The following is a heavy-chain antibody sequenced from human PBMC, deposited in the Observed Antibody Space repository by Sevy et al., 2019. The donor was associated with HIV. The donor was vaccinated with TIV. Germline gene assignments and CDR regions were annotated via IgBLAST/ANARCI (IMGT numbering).Heavy chain of an antibody. CDR1: GFTTGFTFSDYW. V-gene: IGHV3-7*01. Sequence: GGSLRLSCAASGFTTGFTFSDYWMAWVRQAPGKGLEWVANIKEDGTEIYYLESMKGRFTISSDNAKNLLYLQMNSLGAEDTAVYYCARGGYYGYSGLDYWGQGTLVTVSS. CDR3: ARGGYYGYSGLDY. D-gene: IGHD3-10*01. J-gene: IGHJ4*02. CDR2: IKEDGTEI.